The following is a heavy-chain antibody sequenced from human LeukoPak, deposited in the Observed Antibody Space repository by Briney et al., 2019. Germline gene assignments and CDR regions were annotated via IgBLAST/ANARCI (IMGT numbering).Heavy chain of an antibody. Sequence: GGSLRLSCAASGFTFSSYSMNWVRQAPGKGLEWVSSISSSSTYIYYADSVKGGFTISRDNAKNSLYLQMNSLQAEDTAVYYCARAVYCSGGSCYPHDAFDIWGLGTMVTVSS. CDR1: GFTFSSYS. J-gene: IGHJ3*02. V-gene: IGHV3-21*01. D-gene: IGHD2-15*01. CDR3: ARAVYCSGGSCYPHDAFDI. CDR2: ISSSSTYI.